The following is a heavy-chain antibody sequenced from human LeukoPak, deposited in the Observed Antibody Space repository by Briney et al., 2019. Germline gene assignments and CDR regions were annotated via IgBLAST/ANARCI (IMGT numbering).Heavy chain of an antibody. J-gene: IGHJ6*02. D-gene: IGHD5-18*01. Sequence: GESLKISCAASGFTFSSYDMHWVRQAPGKGLEWVAVISYDGSNKYYAASVKGRFTISRDNSKNTLYLQMNSRRPEDTAVYYCAKDPSGDSFGSYGMDVWGQGTTVTVSS. V-gene: IGHV3-30*18. CDR3: AKDPSGDSFGSYGMDV. CDR1: GFTFSSYD. CDR2: ISYDGSNK.